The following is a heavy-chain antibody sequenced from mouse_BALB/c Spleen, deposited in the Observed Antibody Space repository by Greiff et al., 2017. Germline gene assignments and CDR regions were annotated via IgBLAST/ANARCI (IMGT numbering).Heavy chain of an antibody. D-gene: IGHD2-14*01. CDR2: ISSGSSTI. J-gene: IGHJ3*01. CDR1: GFTFSSYG. CDR3: ARCRYGGFDY. Sequence: EVQGVESGGGLVQPGGSRKLSCAASGFTFSSYGMHWVRQAPGKGLEWVAYISSGSSTIYYADKVKGRFTITRDKPKNTMFLQMTSLRSEDTAMYYCARCRYGGFDYWGQGTLVTVSA. V-gene: IGHV5-17*02.